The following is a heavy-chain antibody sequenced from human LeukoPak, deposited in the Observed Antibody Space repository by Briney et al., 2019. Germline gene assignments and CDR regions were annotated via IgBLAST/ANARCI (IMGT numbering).Heavy chain of an antibody. CDR2: FDPEDGET. CDR1: GYTLTELS. Sequence: ASVKVSCKVSGYTLTELSMHWVRQAPGKGLEWMGGFDPEDGETIYAQKFQGRVTMTEDTSTDTAYMELSSLRSEDTAVYYCATASGGWYYFDYWGQGTLVTVSS. CDR3: ATASGGWYYFDY. D-gene: IGHD6-19*01. J-gene: IGHJ4*02. V-gene: IGHV1-24*01.